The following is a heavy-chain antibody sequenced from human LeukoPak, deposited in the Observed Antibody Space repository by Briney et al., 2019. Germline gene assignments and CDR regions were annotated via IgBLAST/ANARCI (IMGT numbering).Heavy chain of an antibody. CDR2: IWYDGSNK. V-gene: IGHV3-33*01. D-gene: IGHD3-22*01. Sequence: PGGSLRLSCAASGFTFSSYGMHWVRQAPGKGLEWVAVIWYDGSNKYYADSVKGRFTISRDNSKNTLYLQMNSLRAEDTAVYYCARDRHYYDSSGYFYYFDYWGQGTLVTVSS. CDR1: GFTFSSYG. CDR3: ARDRHYYDSSGYFYYFDY. J-gene: IGHJ4*02.